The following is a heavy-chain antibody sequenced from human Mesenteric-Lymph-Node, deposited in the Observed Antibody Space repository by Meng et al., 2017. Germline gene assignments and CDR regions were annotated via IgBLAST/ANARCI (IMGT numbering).Heavy chain of an antibody. CDR3: AREPSVVVAATPYYYYGMAV. CDR1: GDSVSSNSAA. V-gene: IGHV6-1*01. D-gene: IGHD2-15*01. CDR2: TYYRSKWYN. Sequence: SCAISGDSVSSNSAAWNWIRQSPSRGLEWLGRTYYRSKWYNDYAVSVKSRITINPDTSKNQFSLQLNSVTPEDTAVYYCAREPSVVVAATPYYYYGMAVWGQGNTVNGAS. J-gene: IGHJ6*02.